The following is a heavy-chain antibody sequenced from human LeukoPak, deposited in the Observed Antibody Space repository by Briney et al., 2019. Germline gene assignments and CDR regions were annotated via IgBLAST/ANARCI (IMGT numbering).Heavy chain of an antibody. V-gene: IGHV4-59*01. J-gene: IGHJ4*02. D-gene: IGHD5-18*01. CDR3: ASSYGPNYLDY. Sequence: SETLSLTCTVSGDSISSYYWSWIRQPPGRGLEWIGYIYYSGSTNYNPSLKSRVTISVDTSKNQFSLKLSSVTAADTAVYYCASSYGPNYLDYWGQGTLVTVSS. CDR1: GDSISSYY. CDR2: IYYSGST.